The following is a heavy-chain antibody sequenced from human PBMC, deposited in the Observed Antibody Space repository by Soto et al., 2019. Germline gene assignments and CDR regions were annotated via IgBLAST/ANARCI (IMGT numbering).Heavy chain of an antibody. D-gene: IGHD5-18*01. Sequence: SLTCAVSGGSISSGGYSWSWIRQPPGKGLEWIGYIYHSGSTYYNPSLKSRVTISVDRSKNQFSLKLSSVTAADTAVYYCAREVSTAMIVGWFDPWGQGTLVTVSS. V-gene: IGHV4-30-2*01. CDR3: AREVSTAMIVGWFDP. J-gene: IGHJ5*02. CDR2: IYHSGST. CDR1: GGSISSGGYS.